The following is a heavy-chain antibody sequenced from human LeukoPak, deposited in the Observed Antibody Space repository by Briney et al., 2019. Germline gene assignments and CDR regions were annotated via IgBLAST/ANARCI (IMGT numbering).Heavy chain of an antibody. CDR3: ARDSYSGSYSFVY. Sequence: GRSLRLSCAASGFTFSSCGMHWVRQAPGKGLEWVAVIWYDGSNKYYADSVKGRFTISRDNSKNTLYLQMNSLRAEDTAVYYCARDSYSGSYSFVYWGQGTLVTVSS. CDR2: IWYDGSNK. D-gene: IGHD1-26*01. J-gene: IGHJ4*02. CDR1: GFTFSSCG. V-gene: IGHV3-33*01.